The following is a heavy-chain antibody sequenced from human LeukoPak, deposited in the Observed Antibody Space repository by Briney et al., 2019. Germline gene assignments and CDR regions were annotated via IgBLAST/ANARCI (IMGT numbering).Heavy chain of an antibody. V-gene: IGHV1-18*01. CDR2: ISAYNGNT. CDR1: GYTFTSYG. D-gene: IGHD3-22*01. CDR3: ARDYYDSSGCPFDP. Sequence: GASVKVSCKASGYTFTSYGISWVRQAPGQGLEWMGWISAYNGNTNYAQKLQGRDTMTTDTSTSTAYMELRSLRSDDTAVYYCARDYYDSSGCPFDPWGQGTLVTVSS. J-gene: IGHJ5*02.